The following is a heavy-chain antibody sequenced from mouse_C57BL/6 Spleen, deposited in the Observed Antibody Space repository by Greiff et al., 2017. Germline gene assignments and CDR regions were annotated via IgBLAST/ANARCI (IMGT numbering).Heavy chain of an antibody. CDR2: ISDGGSYT. D-gene: IGHD1-1*01. Sequence: EVKLMESGGGLVKPGGSLKLSCAASGFTFSSYAMSWVRQTPEKRLEWVATISDGGSYTYYPDNVKGRFTISRDNAKNNLYLQMSHLKSEDTAMYYCARDNYGSSRYYFDYWSQGTTRTVSS. CDR3: ARDNYGSSRYYFDY. CDR1: GFTFSSYA. V-gene: IGHV5-4*01. J-gene: IGHJ2*01.